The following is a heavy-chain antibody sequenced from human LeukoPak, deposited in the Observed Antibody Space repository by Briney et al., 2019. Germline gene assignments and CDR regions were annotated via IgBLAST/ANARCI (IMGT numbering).Heavy chain of an antibody. D-gene: IGHD3-22*01. J-gene: IGHJ4*02. CDR1: GYTFTSYG. Sequence: ASVKVSCKASGYTFTSYGISWVRQAPGQGLEWMGWISAYNGNTNYAQKLQGRVTMTTDTSTSTAYTELRSLRSDDTAVYYCARDQPMIVVASDYWGQGTLVTVSS. V-gene: IGHV1-18*01. CDR2: ISAYNGNT. CDR3: ARDQPMIVVASDY.